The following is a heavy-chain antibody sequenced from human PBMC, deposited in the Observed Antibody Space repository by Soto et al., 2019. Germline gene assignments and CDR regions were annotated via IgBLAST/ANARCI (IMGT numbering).Heavy chain of an antibody. D-gene: IGHD1-1*01. CDR1: GFTFSSYG. CDR3: AXGSRLLIQLGPDVQRGY. V-gene: IGHV3-30*18. CDR2: ISYDGSNK. Sequence: HPGGSLRLSCAASGFTFSSYGMHRVRQAPGKGLERVAVISYDGSNKYYADSVKGRFTISRDNSKNTLYLQMNSLRAEDTAVYYCAXGSRLLIQLGPDVQRGYWGQGTLVTVSS. J-gene: IGHJ4*02.